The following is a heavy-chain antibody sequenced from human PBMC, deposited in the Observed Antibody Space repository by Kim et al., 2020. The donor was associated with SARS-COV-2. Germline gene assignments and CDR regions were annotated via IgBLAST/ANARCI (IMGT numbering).Heavy chain of an antibody. CDR2: IYYSGST. J-gene: IGHJ5*02. V-gene: IGHV4-59*08. D-gene: IGHD3-10*01. Sequence: SETLSLTCTVSGGSISSYYWSWIRQPPGKGLEWIGYIYYSGSTNYNPSLKSRVTISVDTSKNQFSLKLSSVTAADTAVYYCARYHYYGSGEFDPWGQGTLVTVSS. CDR1: GGSISSYY. CDR3: ARYHYYGSGEFDP.